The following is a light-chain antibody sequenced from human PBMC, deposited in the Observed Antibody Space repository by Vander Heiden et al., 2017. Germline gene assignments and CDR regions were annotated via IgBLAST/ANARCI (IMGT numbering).Light chain of an antibody. J-gene: IGKJ2*01. CDR2: ETF. CDR3: QQYKALLT. CDR1: KDITKY. Sequence: DIQMTQSSSPLSASVGDRVTLTCQASKDITKYLNWYQQKSGKAPKRLVYETFNWETGVPSRCSGSGSGTDFSFTSSSLQPEDTATYYGQQYKALLTFGQGTKLEIK. V-gene: IGKV1-33*01.